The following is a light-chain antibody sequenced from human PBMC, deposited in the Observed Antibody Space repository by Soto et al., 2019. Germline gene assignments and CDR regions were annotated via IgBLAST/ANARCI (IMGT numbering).Light chain of an antibody. CDR1: SSNIGAGYD. V-gene: IGLV1-40*01. Sequence: QSVLTKPPSVSGAPGQRVTISCTGSSSNIGAGYDVQWYQQLPGTAPKLLIYGNSNRPSGVPDRFSGSKSGTSASLAITWLQAEYDADYYCQSYDSSLYVVFGGGTKLTVL. J-gene: IGLJ2*01. CDR3: QSYDSSLYVV. CDR2: GNS.